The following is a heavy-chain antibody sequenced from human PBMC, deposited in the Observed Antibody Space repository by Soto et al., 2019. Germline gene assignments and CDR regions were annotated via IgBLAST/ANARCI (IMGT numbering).Heavy chain of an antibody. CDR1: GGSFTRHA. CDR3: ARDGSSADYGD. V-gene: IGHV1-69*01. J-gene: IGHJ4*02. D-gene: IGHD3-10*01. Sequence: QVQLVQSGAEVKRPGSSVKVSCQASGGSFTRHAIHWVRQAPGQGLEWMGGIIPMFPTTNYAQKFKGRVTITADESTTTAFMELRSLRSEDTAIDCCARDGSSADYGDWGQGTLVTVSS. CDR2: IIPMFPTT.